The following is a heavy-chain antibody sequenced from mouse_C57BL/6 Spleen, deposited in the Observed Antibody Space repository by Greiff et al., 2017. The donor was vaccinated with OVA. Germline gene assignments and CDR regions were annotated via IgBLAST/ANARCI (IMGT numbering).Heavy chain of an antibody. J-gene: IGHJ1*03. Sequence: VKLVESGAELVRPGTSVKMSCKASGYTFTNYWIGWAKQRPGHGLEWIGDIYPGGGYTNYNEKFKGKATLTADKSSSTAYMQFSSLTSEDSAIYYCARVLRYYFDVWGTGTTVTVSS. CDR3: ARVLRYYFDV. V-gene: IGHV1-63*01. D-gene: IGHD1-1*01. CDR2: IYPGGGYT. CDR1: GYTFTNYW.